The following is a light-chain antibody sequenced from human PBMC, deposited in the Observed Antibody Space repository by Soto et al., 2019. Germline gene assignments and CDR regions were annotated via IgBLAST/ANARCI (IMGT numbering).Light chain of an antibody. CDR2: EGS. CDR1: SSDVGNYNL. J-gene: IGLJ3*02. Sequence: ALTQPASVSGSPGQSITISCTGTSSDVGNYNLVSWYQQHPGEAPKLLIYEGSKRPSGVSNRFSGSKFGNTASLTISGLQAEDEVDYYCCSYAGDSTWVFGGGTKLTVL. CDR3: CSYAGDSTWV. V-gene: IGLV2-23*01.